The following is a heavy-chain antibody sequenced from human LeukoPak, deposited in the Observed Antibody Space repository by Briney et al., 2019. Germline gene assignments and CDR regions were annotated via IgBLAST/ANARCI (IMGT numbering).Heavy chain of an antibody. CDR3: ARHEYYDFWSGYPMDV. J-gene: IGHJ6*03. D-gene: IGHD3-3*01. CDR1: GGSFSGYY. CDR2: INHSGST. V-gene: IGHV4-34*01. Sequence: SETLSLTCAVYGGSFSGYYWSWIRQPPGKGLEWIGEINHSGSTNYNPSLKSRVTISVDTSKNQFSLKLSSVTAADTAVYYCARHEYYDFWSGYPMDVWGKGTTVTVSS.